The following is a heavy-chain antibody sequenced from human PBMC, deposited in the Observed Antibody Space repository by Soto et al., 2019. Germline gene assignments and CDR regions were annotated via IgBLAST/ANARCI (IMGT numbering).Heavy chain of an antibody. V-gene: IGHV1-18*04. CDR2: ISAYNGNT. J-gene: IGHJ5*02. CDR3: ARVRSPGHPPYNWFDP. CDR1: GYTFISSD. Sequence: GASVKVSCKASGYTFISSDITWVRQAPGQGLEWMGWISAYNGNTSVPQNLQGRVILTTDTSTDTAYMELRSLRSDDTAMYYCARVRSPGHPPYNWFDPWGQGTLVTVSS.